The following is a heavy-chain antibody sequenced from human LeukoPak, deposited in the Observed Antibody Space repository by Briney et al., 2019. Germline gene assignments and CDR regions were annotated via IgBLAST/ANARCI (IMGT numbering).Heavy chain of an antibody. CDR1: GDSISSNNSY. CDR3: VRRFTSDSFENWFDP. D-gene: IGHD3-10*01. Sequence: SETLSLTCTVSGDSISSNNSYWGWIRQPPGKGLEWIGSIYYRGSTYYNPSLRSRVTISLDTSKNHFSLKLSSVTAADTAVYYCVRRFTSDSFENWFDPWGQGTLLTVSS. CDR2: IYYRGST. J-gene: IGHJ5*02. V-gene: IGHV4-39*02.